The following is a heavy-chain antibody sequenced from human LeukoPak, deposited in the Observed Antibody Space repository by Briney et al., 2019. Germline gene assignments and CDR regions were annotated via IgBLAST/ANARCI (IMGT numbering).Heavy chain of an antibody. J-gene: IGHJ3*02. CDR1: GFTFSSYA. CDR3: ARETHYYDSSGRRVDAFDI. Sequence: GGSLRLSCAASGFTFSSYAMHWVRQAPGKGLEWVAAISYDGSNKYYADSVKGRFTISRDNSKNTLYLQMNSLRAEDTAVYYCARETHYYDSSGRRVDAFDIWGQGTMVTVSS. CDR2: ISYDGSNK. D-gene: IGHD3-22*01. V-gene: IGHV3-30-3*01.